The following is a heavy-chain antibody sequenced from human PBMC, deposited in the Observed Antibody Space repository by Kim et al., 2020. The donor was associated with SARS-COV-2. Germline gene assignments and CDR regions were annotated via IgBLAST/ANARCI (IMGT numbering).Heavy chain of an antibody. CDR3: ARETYYYDSSGQRRDWFDP. J-gene: IGHJ5*02. V-gene: IGHV3-48*03. D-gene: IGHD3-22*01. CDR1: GFTFSSYE. Sequence: GGSLRLSCAASGFTFSSYEMNWVRQAPGKGLEWVSYISSSGSTIYYADSVKGRFTISRDNAKNSLYLQMNSLRAEDTAVYYCARETYYYDSSGQRRDWFDPWGQGTLVTVSS. CDR2: ISSSGSTI.